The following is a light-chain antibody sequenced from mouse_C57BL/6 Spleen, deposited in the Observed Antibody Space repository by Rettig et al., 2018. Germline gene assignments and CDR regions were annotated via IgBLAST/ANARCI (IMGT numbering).Light chain of an antibody. CDR2: WAS. CDR3: QNDYSYPLT. V-gene: IGKV8-19*01. Sequence: DIVMTQSPSSLTVTAGEKVTMSCKSSQSLLNSGNHKNYLTWYQQKPGQPPKLLIYWASTRESGVPDRFTGSGSGTDFTLTISSVQAEDLAVYYCQNDYSYPLTFGAGTKLELK. J-gene: IGKJ5*01. CDR1: QSLLNSGNHKNY.